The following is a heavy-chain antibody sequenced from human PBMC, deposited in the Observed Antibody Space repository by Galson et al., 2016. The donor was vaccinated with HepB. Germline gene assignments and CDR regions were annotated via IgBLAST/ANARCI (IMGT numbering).Heavy chain of an antibody. V-gene: IGHV3-23*01. J-gene: IGHJ5*02. D-gene: IGHD2-15*01. Sequence: SLRLSCASSGFTFRYYAMTRVRRAPGKGLEWVSDISGAGGPTHYADSVKGRFTISRDNSRDTLYLQMDRLRAADTAVYYCAKERGWYGGPNYGSWGQGTLVTASS. CDR2: ISGAGGPT. CDR1: GFTFRYYA. CDR3: AKERGWYGGPNYGS.